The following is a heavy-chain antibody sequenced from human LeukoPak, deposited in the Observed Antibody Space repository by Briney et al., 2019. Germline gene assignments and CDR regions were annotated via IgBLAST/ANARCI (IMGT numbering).Heavy chain of an antibody. J-gene: IGHJ4*02. D-gene: IGHD3-10*01. V-gene: IGHV3-21*04. CDR2: ISYTGAYI. CDR1: AFSLNTYN. Sequence: GGSLRLSCAASAFSLNTYNMNWVRQAPGKGLEWVSSISYTGAYIYYADSVRGRFTISRDNPQNSVFLQMNSLRAEDTAVYYCASLWFGESLWGQGTLVTVSS. CDR3: ASLWFGESL.